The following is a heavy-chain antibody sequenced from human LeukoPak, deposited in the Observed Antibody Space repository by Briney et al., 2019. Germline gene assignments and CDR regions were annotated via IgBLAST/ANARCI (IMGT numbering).Heavy chain of an antibody. Sequence: SETLSLTCTVSGGSISSYYWSWIRRPPGKGLEWIGYIYYSGSTNYNPSLKSRVTISVDTSKNQFSLKLSSVTAADTAVYYCARHKERYDSRAWGNYYYYGMDVWGQGTTVTVSS. CDR1: GGSISSYY. CDR3: ARHKERYDSRAWGNYYYYGMDV. V-gene: IGHV4-59*08. J-gene: IGHJ6*02. D-gene: IGHD3-22*01. CDR2: IYYSGST.